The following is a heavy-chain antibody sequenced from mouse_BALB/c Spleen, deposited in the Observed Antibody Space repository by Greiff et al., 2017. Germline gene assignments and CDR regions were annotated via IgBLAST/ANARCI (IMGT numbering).Heavy chain of an antibody. D-gene: IGHD2-3*01. CDR3: ARGGWLLLPYAMDY. CDR1: GFTFSDYY. V-gene: IGHV5-4*02. CDR2: ISDGGSYT. J-gene: IGHJ4*01. Sequence: EVKLMESGGGLVKPGGSLKLSCAASGFTFSDYYMYWVRQTPEKRLEWVATISDGGSYTYYPDSVKGRFTISRDNAKNNLYLQMSSLKSEDTAMYYCARGGWLLLPYAMDYWGQGTSVTVSS.